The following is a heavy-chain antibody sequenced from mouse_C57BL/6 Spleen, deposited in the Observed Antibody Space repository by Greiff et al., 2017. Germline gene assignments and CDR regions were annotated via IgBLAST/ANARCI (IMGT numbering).Heavy chain of an antibody. CDR2: ISYDGSN. Sequence: EVKLMESGPGLVKPSQSLSLTCSVTGYSITSGYYWNWIRQFPGNKLEWMGYISYDGSNNYNPSLKNRISITRDTSKNQFFLKLNSVTTEDTATYYCARVLDSSGFDYWGQGTTLTVSS. CDR3: ARVLDSSGFDY. J-gene: IGHJ2*01. V-gene: IGHV3-6*01. CDR1: GYSITSGYY. D-gene: IGHD3-2*02.